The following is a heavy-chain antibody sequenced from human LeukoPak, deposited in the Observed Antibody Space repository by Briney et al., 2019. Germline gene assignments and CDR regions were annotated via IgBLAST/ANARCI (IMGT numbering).Heavy chain of an antibody. CDR3: ARTIPDSSGYYYSDY. V-gene: IGHV4-59*08. CDR1: GGSISSYY. Sequence: SETLSLTCTVSGGSISSYYWSWIRQPPGKELEWIGYIYYSGRTYYNPSLKSRVTISVDTSKNRFSLSLGSVTAADTAVYYCARTIPDSSGYYYSDYWGQGTLVTVSS. J-gene: IGHJ4*02. CDR2: IYYSGRT. D-gene: IGHD3-22*01.